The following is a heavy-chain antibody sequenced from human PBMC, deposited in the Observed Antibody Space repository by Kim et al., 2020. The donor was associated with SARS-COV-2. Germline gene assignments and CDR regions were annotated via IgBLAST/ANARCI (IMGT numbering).Heavy chain of an antibody. Sequence: GGSLRLSCAASGFTFSSYGMHWVRQAPGKGLEWVAVISYDGSNKYYADSVKGRFTISRDNSKNTLYLQMNSLRAEDTAVYYCAKSPRGYSGYDPRLSNWFDPWGQGTLVTVSS. D-gene: IGHD5-12*01. CDR2: ISYDGSNK. CDR3: AKSPRGYSGYDPRLSNWFDP. CDR1: GFTFSSYG. V-gene: IGHV3-30*18. J-gene: IGHJ5*02.